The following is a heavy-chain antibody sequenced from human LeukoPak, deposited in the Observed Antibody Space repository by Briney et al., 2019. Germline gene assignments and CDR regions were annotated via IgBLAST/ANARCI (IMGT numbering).Heavy chain of an antibody. CDR3: ARGYHSPIDY. V-gene: IGHV3-48*03. Sequence: PGGSLRLSCAASGFTFSSYEMNWVRQAPGKGLEWVSYISSSGSTIYYADSVKGRFTISRDNAKNSLYLQMNSLRTEDTAVYYCARGYHSPIDYWGQGTLVTVSS. D-gene: IGHD3-16*02. CDR1: GFTFSSYE. J-gene: IGHJ4*02. CDR2: ISSSGSTI.